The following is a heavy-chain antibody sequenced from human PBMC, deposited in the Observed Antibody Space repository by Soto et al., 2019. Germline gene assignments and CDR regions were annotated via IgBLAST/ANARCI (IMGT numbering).Heavy chain of an antibody. CDR1: GGSISSSSYY. CDR2: IYYSGST. J-gene: IGHJ4*02. V-gene: IGHV4-39*01. CDR3: ARLEPSYSSSLVDY. D-gene: IGHD6-6*01. Sequence: QLQLQESGPGLVKPSETLSLTCTVSGGSISSSSYYWGWIRQPPGKGLEWIGSIYYSGSTYYNPSLKRRVTISVDTSKNQFSLKLSSVTAADTAVYYCARLEPSYSSSLVDYWGQGTLVTVSS.